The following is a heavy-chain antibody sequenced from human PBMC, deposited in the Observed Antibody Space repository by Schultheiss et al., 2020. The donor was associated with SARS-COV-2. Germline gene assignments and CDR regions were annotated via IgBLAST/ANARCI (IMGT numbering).Heavy chain of an antibody. J-gene: IGHJ4*02. Sequence: SETLSLTCTVSGGSISSYYWSWIRQPAGKGLEWIGRIYTSGSTNYNPSLKSRVTMSVDTSKNQFSLKLSSVTAADTAVYYCARGRLGMIVNHFDYWGQGTLVTVSS. V-gene: IGHV4-4*07. CDR1: GGSISSYY. CDR2: IYTSGST. CDR3: ARGRLGMIVNHFDY. D-gene: IGHD3-22*01.